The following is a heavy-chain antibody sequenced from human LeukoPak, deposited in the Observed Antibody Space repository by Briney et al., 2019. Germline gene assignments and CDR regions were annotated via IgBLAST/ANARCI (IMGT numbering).Heavy chain of an antibody. V-gene: IGHV4-59*12. D-gene: IGHD4-17*01. CDR1: GASFSNDY. J-gene: IGHJ4*02. CDR3: ARGHTGYGDYFVY. CDR2: IYISGDT. Sequence: KPSETLSLTCTVSGASFSNDYWSWIRQPPGKGLEWIGYIYISGDTNYNPSLKSRVTISVDTSKNQFSLKLSSVTAADTAVYYCARGHTGYGDYFVYWGQGTLVTVSS.